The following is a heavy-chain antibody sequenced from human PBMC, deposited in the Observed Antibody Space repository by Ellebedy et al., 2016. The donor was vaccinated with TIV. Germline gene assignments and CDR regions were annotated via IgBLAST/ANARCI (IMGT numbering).Heavy chain of an antibody. V-gene: IGHV1-69*04. D-gene: IGHD3-3*01. Sequence: ASVKVSCKASGGTFSSYAINWVRQAPGQGLEWMGRIIPILGIANYAQKFQDRVTIIADKSTSTAFMELSSLRSEDTAVYYCARGNPNYDFWSGYLPGSMDVWGQGTTVTVSS. CDR1: GGTFSSYA. J-gene: IGHJ6*02. CDR3: ARGNPNYDFWSGYLPGSMDV. CDR2: IIPILGIA.